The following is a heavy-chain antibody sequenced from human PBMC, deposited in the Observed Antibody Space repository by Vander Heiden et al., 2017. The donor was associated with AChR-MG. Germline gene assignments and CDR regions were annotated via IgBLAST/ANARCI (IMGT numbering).Heavy chain of an antibody. CDR3: ARAGEGYYMDV. J-gene: IGHJ6*03. Sequence: EVQVLESGGGLVQPGGSRRLSCAVSGFTFSRYAMSWVRQAPGKGLEWVSSVSASGESTFYADSGRGRFTMSRDNARQTLNLLMHSLRAEDTAVYYCARAGEGYYMDVWGNGTTVNDSS. V-gene: IGHV3-23*01. CDR2: VSASGEST. CDR1: GFTFSRYA.